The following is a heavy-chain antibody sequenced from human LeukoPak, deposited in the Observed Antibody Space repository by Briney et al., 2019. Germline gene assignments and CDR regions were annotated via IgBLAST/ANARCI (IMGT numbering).Heavy chain of an antibody. D-gene: IGHD6-19*01. V-gene: IGHV4-4*07. CDR3: ARDRLIAVAGNWFDP. CDR1: GGSISSYY. Sequence: SETLSLTCTASGGSISSYYWSWIRQPAGKGLEWIGRIYTSGSTNYNPSLKSRVTISVDKSKNQFSLKLSSVTAADTAVYYCARDRLIAVAGNWFDPWGQGTLVTVSS. J-gene: IGHJ5*02. CDR2: IYTSGST.